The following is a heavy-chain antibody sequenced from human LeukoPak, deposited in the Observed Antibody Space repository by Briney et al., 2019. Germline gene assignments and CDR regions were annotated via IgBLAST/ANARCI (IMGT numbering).Heavy chain of an antibody. CDR2: IIPILGIA. V-gene: IGHV1-69*04. CDR3: ARPVYGDYAEGNWFDP. D-gene: IGHD4-17*01. J-gene: IGHJ5*02. Sequence: ASVKVSCKASGGTFSSYAISWVRQAPGQGLEWMGRIIPILGIANYAQKFQGRVTITADKSTSTAYMELSSLRSEDTAVYYCARPVYGDYAEGNWFDPWGQGTLVTVSS. CDR1: GGTFSSYA.